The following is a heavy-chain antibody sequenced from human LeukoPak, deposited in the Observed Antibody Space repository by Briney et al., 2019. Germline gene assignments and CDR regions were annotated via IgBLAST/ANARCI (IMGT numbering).Heavy chain of an antibody. CDR1: GLTFSTSG. CDR3: ATETNGRHYDY. Sequence: PGGSLRLSXTASGLTFSTSGFNWVRQAPGKGLEWVASIGPTGSDRYHADSIKGRFTISRDNANNFLHLQMNSLRAEDTAVYYCATETNGRHYDYWGQGTLLTVSS. CDR2: IGPTGSDR. V-gene: IGHV3-21*06. D-gene: IGHD1-14*01. J-gene: IGHJ4*02.